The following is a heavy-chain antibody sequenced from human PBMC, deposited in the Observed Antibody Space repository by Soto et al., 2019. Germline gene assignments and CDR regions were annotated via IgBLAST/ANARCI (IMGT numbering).Heavy chain of an antibody. J-gene: IGHJ6*02. CDR2: IDYSGST. CDR3: ARVVRGAPYYYYYGMDV. D-gene: IGHD3-10*02. V-gene: IGHV4-31*03. CDR1: GGSISSGGYY. Sequence: QVQLQESGPGLVKPSQTLSLTCTVSGGSISSGGYYWSWIRQHPGKGLEWIGYIDYSGSTYYNPSLKSRVTISVDTTKNQFALKLSSFTAADTAVYYCARVVRGAPYYYYYGMDVWGQGTTVTVSS.